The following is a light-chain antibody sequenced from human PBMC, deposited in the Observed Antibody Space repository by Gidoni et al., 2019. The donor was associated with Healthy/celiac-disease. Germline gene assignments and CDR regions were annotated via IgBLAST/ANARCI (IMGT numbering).Light chain of an antibody. J-gene: IGLJ2*01. CDR1: SPNIGSNT. V-gene: IGLV1-44*01. CDR2: TNS. Sequence: QSVLTQPPSASGTPGQRVTISCSGSSPNIGSNTVSWYQQLPGTAPKLLIYTNSQRPSRVPDRFTASKSGTSASLAISGLQSEDEADYYCGAWDDSLKGVVFGGGTKLTVL. CDR3: GAWDDSLKGVV.